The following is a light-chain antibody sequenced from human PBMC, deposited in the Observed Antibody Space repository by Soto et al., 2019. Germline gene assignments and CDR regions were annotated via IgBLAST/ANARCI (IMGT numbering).Light chain of an antibody. J-gene: IGKJ1*01. CDR3: QQHNNWPPWT. CDR1: QSVYSS. Sequence: VMTQSPATLSESAGDRATLSCRASQSVYSSLAWYQQKHGQAPRLLIYGAYTRATGIPARFSGSGSGTEFTLTISRLQSEDFAVYYCQQHNNWPPWTCDQGTKVDIK. CDR2: GAY. V-gene: IGKV3-15*01.